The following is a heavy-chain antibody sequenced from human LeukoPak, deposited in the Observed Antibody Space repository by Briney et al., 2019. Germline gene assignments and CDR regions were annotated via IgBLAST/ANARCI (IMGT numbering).Heavy chain of an antibody. D-gene: IGHD3-10*01. CDR1: GYTFTGNY. CDR2: INPNSGGT. J-gene: IGHJ4*02. Sequence: ASVKVSCKASGYTFTGNYIHWVRQPPGQGLEWMGWINPNSGGTNYAQKFQGRVTMTRDTSINTGYMELRSLRSDDTAVYYCARGKATMVRGTFDYWGQGTLVTVSS. V-gene: IGHV1-2*02. CDR3: ARGKATMVRGTFDY.